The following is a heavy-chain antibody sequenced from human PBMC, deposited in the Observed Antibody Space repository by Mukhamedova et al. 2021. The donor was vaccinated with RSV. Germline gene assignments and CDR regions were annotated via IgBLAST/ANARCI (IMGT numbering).Heavy chain of an antibody. D-gene: IGHD3-22*01. J-gene: IGHJ3*02. V-gene: IGHV3-48*04. Sequence: VSYIGNSNTTIYYTDSVKGRFTISRDNAKNSLYLQMNSLRAEDTAVYHCARIYDSSGYYPSVAFDIWGQGTMVTVSS. CDR3: ARIYDSSGYYPSVAFDI. CDR2: IGNSNTTI.